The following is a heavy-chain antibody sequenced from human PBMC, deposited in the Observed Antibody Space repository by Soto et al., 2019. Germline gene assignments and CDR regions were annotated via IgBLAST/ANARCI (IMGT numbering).Heavy chain of an antibody. J-gene: IGHJ5*02. CDR3: ARLSSEGFDP. V-gene: IGHV4-34*01. CDR1: GGSFSGYY. CDR2: INHSGST. Sequence: PSETLSLTCAVYGGSFSGYYWSWTRQPPGKGLEWIGEINHSGSTNYNPSLKSRVTISVDTSKNQFSLKLSSVTAADTAVYYCARLSSEGFDPWGQGXLVTVSS.